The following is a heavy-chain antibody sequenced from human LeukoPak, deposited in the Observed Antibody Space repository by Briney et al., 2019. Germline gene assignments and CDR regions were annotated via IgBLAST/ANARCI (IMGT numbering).Heavy chain of an antibody. Sequence: GGSLRLSCAASGFTFSSYEMNWVRQAPGKGLEWVSYISSSGSTIYYADSVKGRFTISRDNAKNSLYLQMNSLRAEDTAVYYCARDPTPSEWLSVGFDPWGQGTLVTVSS. V-gene: IGHV3-48*03. CDR3: ARDPTPSEWLSVGFDP. D-gene: IGHD3-3*01. J-gene: IGHJ5*02. CDR2: ISSSGSTI. CDR1: GFTFSSYE.